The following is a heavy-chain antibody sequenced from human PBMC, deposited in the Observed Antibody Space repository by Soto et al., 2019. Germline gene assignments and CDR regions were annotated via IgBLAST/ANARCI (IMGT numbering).Heavy chain of an antibody. D-gene: IGHD6-13*01. V-gene: IGHV3-23*01. CDR3: AKDRGRTWYEDY. J-gene: IGHJ4*02. CDR1: GFTFSSYA. Sequence: EVQLLESGGGLVQPGGSLRLSCAASGFTFSSYAMTWVRQAPGKGLEWVSAISGSGNTSYYADSVKRRFTISRDSSKKMLYLQMNSLRPEGTAVYYCAKDRGRTWYEDYWGQGTLVTVSS. CDR2: ISGSGNTS.